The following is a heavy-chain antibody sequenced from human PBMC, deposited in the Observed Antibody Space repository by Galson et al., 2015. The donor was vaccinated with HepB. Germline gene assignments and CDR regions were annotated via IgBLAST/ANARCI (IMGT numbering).Heavy chain of an antibody. CDR2: IKSKTDGGTT. V-gene: IGHV3-15*01. CDR1: GFTFSNAW. D-gene: IGHD3-3*02. Sequence: SLRLSCAASGFTFSNAWMSWVRQAPGKGLEWVGRIKSKTDGGTTDYAAPVKGRFTISRDDSKNTLYLRMNSLRTEDTAVYYCSSIFGVVTPTGYYMDVWGKGTTVTVSS. CDR3: SSIFGVVTPTGYYMDV. J-gene: IGHJ6*03.